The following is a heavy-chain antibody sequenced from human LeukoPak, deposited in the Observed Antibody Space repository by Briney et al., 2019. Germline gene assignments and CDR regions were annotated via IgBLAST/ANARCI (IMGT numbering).Heavy chain of an antibody. D-gene: IGHD4-17*01. CDR2: SYSSGRT. J-gene: IGHJ6*03. CDR3: ATARADYGDYNSFYYMDV. CDR1: GDSMSSDSYF. V-gene: IGHV4-61*02. Sequence: PSEPLSLTCTVSGDSMSSDSYFWSWIRQPAGKGLEWIGRSYSSGRTYYNPSLKSRVTISLDTSRNQFSLKLSSVTAADTAVYFCATARADYGDYNSFYYMDVWGKGTTVTVSS.